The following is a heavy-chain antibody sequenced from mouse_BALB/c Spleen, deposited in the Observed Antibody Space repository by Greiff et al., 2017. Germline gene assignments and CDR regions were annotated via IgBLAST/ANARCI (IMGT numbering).Heavy chain of an antibody. Sequence: EVKVVESGGGLVQPGGSRKLSCAASGFTFSSFGMHWVRQAPEKGLEWVAYISSGSSTIYYADTVKGRFTISRDNPKNTLFLQMTSLRSEDTAMYYCARSGGLDYWGQGTSVTVSS. CDR1: GFTFSSFG. CDR3: ARSGGLDY. CDR2: ISSGSSTI. J-gene: IGHJ4*01. V-gene: IGHV5-17*02. D-gene: IGHD3-1*01.